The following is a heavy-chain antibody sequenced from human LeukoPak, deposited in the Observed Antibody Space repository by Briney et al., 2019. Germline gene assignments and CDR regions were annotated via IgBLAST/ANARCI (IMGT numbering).Heavy chain of an antibody. J-gene: IGHJ4*02. CDR1: GYTFTGYY. CDR2: INPNSGGT. V-gene: IGHV1-2*02. CDR3: ARDRSSDYYDTLDFDY. D-gene: IGHD3-22*01. Sequence: ASVKVSCKASGYTFTGYYMRWVRQAPGQGLEWMGWINPNSGGTNYAQKFQGRVTMTRDTSISTAYMELSRLRSDDTAVYYCARDRSSDYYDTLDFDYWGQGTLVTVSS.